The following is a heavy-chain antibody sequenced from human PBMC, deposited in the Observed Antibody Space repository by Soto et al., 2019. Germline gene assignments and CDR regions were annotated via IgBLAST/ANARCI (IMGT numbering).Heavy chain of an antibody. V-gene: IGHV4-4*02. CDR2: AYHNGLT. CDR1: GDSVTSNVW. J-gene: IGHJ4*02. CDR3: ARDAAVPGESDRFDY. Sequence: QVQLQESGPGLVKPSGTLSLTCAVSGDSVTSNVWWSWFRQPPGKGLEWIGEAYHNGLTDYNPSLKSRVTMSVDTSKNEFSLKLTYLTAADTAIYYCARDAAVPGESDRFDYWGQGTLVTVSS. D-gene: IGHD6-19*01.